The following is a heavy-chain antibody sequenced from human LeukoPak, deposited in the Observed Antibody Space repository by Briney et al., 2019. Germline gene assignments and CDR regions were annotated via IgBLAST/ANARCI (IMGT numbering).Heavy chain of an antibody. J-gene: IGHJ6*02. CDR3: AKAWRYNWNDGGMDV. Sequence: HAGGSLRLSCAASGFTFDDYAMHWVRQAPGKGLEWVSGISWNSGSIGYADSVKGRFTISKDNAKNSLYLQMNSLRAEDAALYYCAKAWRYNWNDGGMDVWGQGTTVTVSS. V-gene: IGHV3-9*01. CDR2: ISWNSGSI. D-gene: IGHD1-20*01. CDR1: GFTFDDYA.